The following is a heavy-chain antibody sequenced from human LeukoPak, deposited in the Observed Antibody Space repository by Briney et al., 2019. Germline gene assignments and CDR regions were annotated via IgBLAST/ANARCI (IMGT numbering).Heavy chain of an antibody. D-gene: IGHD6-13*01. Sequence: SQTLSLTCAISGDSVSSNSAAWNSISQSPSRGLELLGTTYYRSKWYNDYAVSVKSRITINPETSKNRFSLQLNSVTPEDTAVYYCARDRYSSSWRYRATGFDYWGQGTLVTVSS. CDR2: TYYRSKWYN. CDR3: ARDRYSSSWRYRATGFDY. V-gene: IGHV6-1*01. CDR1: GDSVSSNSAA. J-gene: IGHJ4*02.